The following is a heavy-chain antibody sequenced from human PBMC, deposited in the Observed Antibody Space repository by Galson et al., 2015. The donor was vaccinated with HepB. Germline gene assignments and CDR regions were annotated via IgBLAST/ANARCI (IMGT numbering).Heavy chain of an antibody. CDR3: ASLETRGMATIPFDY. V-gene: IGHV3-30-3*02. J-gene: IGHJ4*02. Sequence: SLRLSCAASGFTFSNYAMHWVRQAPGKGLEWVVLLSYDGSNKYYADSLKGRFTISIDKSKNTFYIQMNNLRGEDTALYYCASLETRGMATIPFDYWGQGTLVTVSS. D-gene: IGHD5-24*01. CDR1: GFTFSNYA. CDR2: LSYDGSNK.